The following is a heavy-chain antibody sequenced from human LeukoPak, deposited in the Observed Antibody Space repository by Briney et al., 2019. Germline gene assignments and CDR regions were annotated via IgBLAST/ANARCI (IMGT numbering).Heavy chain of an antibody. V-gene: IGHV3-11*01. Sequence: GGSLRLSCAASGFTFSDYYMSWIRQAPGKGLEWVSYISSSGSTIYYADSVKGRFTIPRDNAKNSLYLQMNSLRAEDTAVYYCARANDYYDSSGYDYWGQGTLVTVSS. CDR3: ARANDYYDSSGYDY. D-gene: IGHD3-22*01. J-gene: IGHJ4*02. CDR2: ISSSGSTI. CDR1: GFTFSDYY.